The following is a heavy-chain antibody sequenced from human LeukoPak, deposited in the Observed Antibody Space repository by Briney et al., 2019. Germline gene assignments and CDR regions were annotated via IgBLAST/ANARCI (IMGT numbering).Heavy chain of an antibody. CDR2: INSDGSST. CDR1: GFTFSSYW. Sequence: GGSLRLSCAASGFTFSSYWMHWVRHVPGKGLVWVSRINSDGSSTSYADSVKGRFTISRDNAKNTLYLQMNSLRAEDTAVYYCAREPRRDGDNYYDAFDIWGQGTMVTVSS. CDR3: AREPRRDGDNYYDAFDI. V-gene: IGHV3-74*01. D-gene: IGHD5-24*01. J-gene: IGHJ3*02.